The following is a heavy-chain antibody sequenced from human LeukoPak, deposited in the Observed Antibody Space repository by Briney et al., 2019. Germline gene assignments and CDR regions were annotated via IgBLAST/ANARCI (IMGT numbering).Heavy chain of an antibody. Sequence: SETLSLTCAVYGGSFSGYYWSWIRQPPGKGLEWIGEINRSGSTNYNPSLKSRVTISVDTSKNQFSLKLSSVTAADTAVYYCARGGIAAAGPMPPSNWFDPWGQGTLVTVSS. D-gene: IGHD6-13*01. CDR2: INRSGST. J-gene: IGHJ5*02. CDR3: ARGGIAAAGPMPPSNWFDP. V-gene: IGHV4-34*01. CDR1: GGSFSGYY.